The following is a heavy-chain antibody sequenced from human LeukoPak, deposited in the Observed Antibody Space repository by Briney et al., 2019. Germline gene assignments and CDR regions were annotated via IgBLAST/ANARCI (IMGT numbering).Heavy chain of an antibody. Sequence: GASVKVSCKASGYTFTSYAMNWVRQAPGQGLEWMGWINTNTGNPTYAQGLTGRFVFSLDTSVSTAYLQISSLKAEDTAVYYCARGEWELLPHFDYWGQGTLVTDCS. CDR1: GYTFTSYA. CDR3: ARGEWELLPHFDY. V-gene: IGHV7-4-1*02. CDR2: INTNTGNP. D-gene: IGHD1-26*01. J-gene: IGHJ4*02.